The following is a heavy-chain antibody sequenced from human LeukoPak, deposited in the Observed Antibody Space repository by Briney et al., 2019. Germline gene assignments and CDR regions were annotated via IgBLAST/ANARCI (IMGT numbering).Heavy chain of an antibody. V-gene: IGHV3-23*01. Sequence: GGSLRLSCAASGFTFSSYAMSWVRQAPGKGLEWVSNTSGSGGSTYYADSVKGRFTISRDNSKNTLYLQMNSLRAEDTAVYYCARDPQFPDNYYYYMDVWGKGTTVTVSS. CDR3: ARDPQFPDNYYYYMDV. CDR2: TSGSGGST. D-gene: IGHD1-14*01. J-gene: IGHJ6*03. CDR1: GFTFSSYA.